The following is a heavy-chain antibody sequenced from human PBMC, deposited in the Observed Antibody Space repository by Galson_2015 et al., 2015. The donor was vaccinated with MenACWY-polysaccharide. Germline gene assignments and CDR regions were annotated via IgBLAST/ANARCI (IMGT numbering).Heavy chain of an antibody. D-gene: IGHD6-6*01. CDR3: ARQRYSSSSGDY. CDR2: ISPDDSQT. V-gene: IGHV5-51*01. Sequence: QSGAEVKKPGEYLQISCEGSGYSFTNYWIAWVRQMPGKGLERMGIISPDDSQTKYGPSFQGQVTISADKSINTAYLQWNSLKASDTAMYYCARQRYSSSSGDYWGQGTLVTVSS. J-gene: IGHJ4*02. CDR1: GYSFTNYW.